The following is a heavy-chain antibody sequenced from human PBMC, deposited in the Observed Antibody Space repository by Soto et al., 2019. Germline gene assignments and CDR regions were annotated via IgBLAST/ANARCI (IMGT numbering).Heavy chain of an antibody. V-gene: IGHV3-48*01. CDR1: GFTFSTNS. Sequence: EVQLVESGGALVQPGGSLRLSCAASGFTFSTNSMNWVRKAPGKELEWVSSISSSSTIYYADSVKGQFTISRDNVQNSLYLQMHSLRAEDTAVYYCARERGSGWTFDYWGQGTLVTVSS. J-gene: IGHJ4*02. D-gene: IGHD6-19*01. CDR3: ARERGSGWTFDY. CDR2: ISSSSTI.